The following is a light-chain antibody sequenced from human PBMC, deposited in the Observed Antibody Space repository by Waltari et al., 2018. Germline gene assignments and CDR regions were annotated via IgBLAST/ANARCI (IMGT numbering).Light chain of an antibody. Sequence: QSALTQPRSVSGSPGQSVTISCTGTNSDIGAYNYVSWYQQYPGKAPELMIYDVTKRPSGFPDRFSGSKSGNTASLTISGLQAEDEADYYCCSYAGSYTYWVFGGGTKLTVL. J-gene: IGLJ3*02. CDR2: DVT. V-gene: IGLV2-11*01. CDR1: NSDIGAYNY. CDR3: CSYAGSYTYWV.